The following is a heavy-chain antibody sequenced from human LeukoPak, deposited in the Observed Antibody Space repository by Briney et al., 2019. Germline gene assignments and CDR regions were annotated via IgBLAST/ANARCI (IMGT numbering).Heavy chain of an antibody. V-gene: IGHV4-38-2*02. CDR3: ARLPNYNDSKDY. J-gene: IGHJ4*02. Sequence: SGTLSLTCTVSGYSISSGYYWGWIRQPPGKGLEWIGSIYHSGSTYYNPSLKSRVTMSLDTSKNQFSLKLSSVTAADTALYYCARLPNYNDSKDYWGQGTLVTVSS. CDR2: IYHSGST. D-gene: IGHD3-10*01. CDR1: GYSISSGYY.